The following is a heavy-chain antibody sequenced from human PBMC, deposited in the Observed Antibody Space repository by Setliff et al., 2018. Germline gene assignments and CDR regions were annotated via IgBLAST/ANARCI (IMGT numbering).Heavy chain of an antibody. CDR2: IKSKAYGGTT. CDR3: TRGRFDP. Sequence: GGSLRLSCTASGFTFGDYAMSWVRQAPGKGLEWVGFIKSKAYGGTTEYAASVKGRFTISRDESKSIAYLQMNSLKTEDTAVYYCTRGRFDPWGQGTLVTVSS. J-gene: IGHJ5*02. V-gene: IGHV3-49*04. CDR1: GFTFGDYA.